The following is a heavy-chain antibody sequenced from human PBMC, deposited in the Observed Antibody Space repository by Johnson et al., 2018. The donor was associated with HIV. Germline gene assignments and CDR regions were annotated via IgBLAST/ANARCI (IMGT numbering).Heavy chain of an antibody. J-gene: IGHJ3*02. CDR3: ARDQGGTITMIVVVIGAFDI. CDR2: INWNGGST. Sequence: QLVESGGGVVRPGGSLRLSCAASGFTFDDYGMSWVRQAPGKGLEWVSGINWNGGSTGYADYVKGRFTISRDNAKNSLYLQMNSLRAEDTAWYYCARDQGGTITMIVVVIGAFDIWGQGTMVTVSS. D-gene: IGHD3-22*01. CDR1: GFTFDDYG. V-gene: IGHV3-20*04.